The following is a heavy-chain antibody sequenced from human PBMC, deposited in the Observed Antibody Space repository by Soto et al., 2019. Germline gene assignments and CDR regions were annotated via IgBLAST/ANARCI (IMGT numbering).Heavy chain of an antibody. D-gene: IGHD1-26*01. Sequence: EAQLVESGGGLVQPGGSLRLSCEASGLTVNSNYMSWVRQAPGKGLEWVAVIHTGGVTYYADSVKGRFIISRDNSKNTVYLQMTSVRAEDTAVYYCAREKGTGDWDNFFQHWGQGTLVTVSS. V-gene: IGHV3-66*01. J-gene: IGHJ1*01. CDR3: AREKGTGDWDNFFQH. CDR1: GLTVNSNY. CDR2: IHTGGVT.